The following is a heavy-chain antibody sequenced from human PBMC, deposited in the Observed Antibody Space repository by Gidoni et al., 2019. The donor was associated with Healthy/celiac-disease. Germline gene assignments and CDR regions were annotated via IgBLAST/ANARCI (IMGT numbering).Heavy chain of an antibody. D-gene: IGHD1-26*01. CDR2: ISWNSGSI. V-gene: IGHV3-9*01. CDR3: AKDMGNSGSYYQGPDY. CDR1: GSTFDDYA. J-gene: IGHJ4*02. Sequence: EVQLVESGGGLVQPGRSLRLSCAASGSTFDDYAMHWVRQAPGKGLEWVSGISWNSGSIGYADSVKGRFTISRDNAKNSLYLQMNSLRAEDTALYYCAKDMGNSGSYYQGPDYWGQGTLVTVSS.